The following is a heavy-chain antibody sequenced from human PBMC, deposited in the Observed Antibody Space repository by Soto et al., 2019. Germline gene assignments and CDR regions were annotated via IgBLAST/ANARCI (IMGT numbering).Heavy chain of an antibody. CDR1: GGSFSGHY. J-gene: IGHJ4*02. CDR2: INRSGGT. Sequence: QVQLQQGGAGLLKPSETLSLTCAVTGGSFSGHYWSWIRQAPGKGLEWIGEINRSGGTNYDPSLKSRVTMSVDASKRQFSVRLSAVTAAGTAVYYWARAPIIGATFFDYWGPGSLVTVS. CDR3: ARAPIIGATFFDY. D-gene: IGHD1-26*01. V-gene: IGHV4-34*01.